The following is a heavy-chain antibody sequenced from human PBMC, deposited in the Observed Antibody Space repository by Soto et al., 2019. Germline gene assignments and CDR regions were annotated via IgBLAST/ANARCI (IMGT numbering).Heavy chain of an antibody. CDR2: IYYIGPT. V-gene: IGHV4-30-4*01. D-gene: IGHD3-10*01. Sequence: QVQLQESGPRLVKPSQTLSLTCTVSGDSIGSGDYYWTWIRQPPGKGLEWIGYIYYIGPTFYNPSLESRVNISVDTSKNQFSLRVTSVTAADTAVYYFARGSTYYGFVTWGQGTLITVSS. CDR1: GDSIGSGDYY. J-gene: IGHJ5*02. CDR3: ARGSTYYGFVT.